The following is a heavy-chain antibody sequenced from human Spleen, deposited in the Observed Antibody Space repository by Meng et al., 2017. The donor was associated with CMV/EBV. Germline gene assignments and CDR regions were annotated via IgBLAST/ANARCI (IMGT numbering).Heavy chain of an antibody. Sequence: GESLKISCAASGFTFSSYVMSWVRQAPGNGLEWVSSISSSSSYIYYADSVKGRFTISRDNAKNSLYLQMNSLRAEDTAVYYCARDTGLEWLLYYYYGMDVWGQGTTVTVSS. CDR1: GFTFSSYV. CDR3: ARDTGLEWLLYYYYGMDV. D-gene: IGHD3-3*01. V-gene: IGHV3-21*01. J-gene: IGHJ6*02. CDR2: ISSSSSYI.